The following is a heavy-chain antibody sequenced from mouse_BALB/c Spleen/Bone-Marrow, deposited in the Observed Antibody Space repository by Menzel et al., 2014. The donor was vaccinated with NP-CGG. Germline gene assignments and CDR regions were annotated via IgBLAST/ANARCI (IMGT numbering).Heavy chain of an antibody. V-gene: IGHV7-3*02. Sequence: EVKLVESGGGLVQPGGSLRLSCATSGFTSTDYYMSWVRQPPGKALEWLGFIRNKANGHTTEYSASVKGRFTISRDNSQSILYLQMNTLRAEDSATYYCARDYGNYVRFAYWGQGTLVTVSA. CDR3: ARDYGNYVRFAY. J-gene: IGHJ3*01. CDR2: IRNKANGHTT. D-gene: IGHD2-1*01. CDR1: GFTSTDYY.